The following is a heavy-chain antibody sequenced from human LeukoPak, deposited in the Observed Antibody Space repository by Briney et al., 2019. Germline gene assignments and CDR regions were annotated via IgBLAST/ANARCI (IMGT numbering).Heavy chain of an antibody. Sequence: GGSLRLSCAASGFTFTNAWMSWVRQAPGKGLEWVSYISSSGSTIYYADSVKGRFTISRDNAKNSLYLQMNSLRAEDTAVYYCASSDLGYCSGGSCYDYWGQGTLVTVSS. CDR2: ISSSGSTI. CDR1: GFTFTNAW. D-gene: IGHD2-15*01. V-gene: IGHV3-11*04. CDR3: ASSDLGYCSGGSCYDY. J-gene: IGHJ4*02.